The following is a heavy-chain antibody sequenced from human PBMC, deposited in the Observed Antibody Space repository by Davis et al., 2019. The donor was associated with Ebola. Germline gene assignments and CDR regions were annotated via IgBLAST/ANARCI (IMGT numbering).Heavy chain of an antibody. Sequence: PSETLSLTCAVSGGSISSGGYSWSWIRQPPGKGLEWIGYIYHSGSTYYNPSLKSRVTISVDRSKNQFSLKLSSVTAADTAVYYCARDNYEYYFDYWGQGTLVTVSS. CDR2: IYHSGST. D-gene: IGHD1-7*01. J-gene: IGHJ4*02. V-gene: IGHV4-30-2*01. CDR1: GGSISSGGYS. CDR3: ARDNYEYYFDY.